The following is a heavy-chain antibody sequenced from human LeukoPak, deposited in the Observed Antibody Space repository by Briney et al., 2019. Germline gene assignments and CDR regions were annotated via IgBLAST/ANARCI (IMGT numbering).Heavy chain of an antibody. Sequence: GGSLRLSCAASGFTFSRLGMQWVRQAPGKGLEWVAVIHNDGTQGQYGDSVKGRFTISKDNSQSTLYLQMNNLRDDETAVYYCAKEGDEFRGYLDVWGKGTTVTVSS. J-gene: IGHJ6*03. D-gene: IGHD2-21*02. CDR2: IHNDGTQG. CDR3: AKEGDEFRGYLDV. V-gene: IGHV3-30*02. CDR1: GFTFSRLG.